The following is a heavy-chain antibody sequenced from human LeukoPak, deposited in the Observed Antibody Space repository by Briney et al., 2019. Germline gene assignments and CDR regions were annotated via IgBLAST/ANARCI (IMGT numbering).Heavy chain of an antibody. J-gene: IGHJ4*02. D-gene: IGHD3-10*01. CDR2: IYTSGSN. Sequence: SETLSLPCTVSGGSLSSCTYYWVWVRPPAGKGLEWIGRIYTSGSNIYNPSLKSRENIAVDTAKNQVSLKRSVVTAADTAVYYYASSYGSGRYYPHFDYCRRGTLVTVSS. CDR1: GGSLSSCTYY. V-gene: IGHV4-61*02. CDR3: ASSYGSGRYYPHFDY.